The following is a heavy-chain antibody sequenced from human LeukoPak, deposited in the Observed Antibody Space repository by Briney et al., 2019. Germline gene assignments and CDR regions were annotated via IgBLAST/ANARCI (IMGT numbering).Heavy chain of an antibody. CDR2: ISSTSSYI. CDR1: GFTFSTYS. D-gene: IGHD3-22*01. J-gene: IGHJ4*02. Sequence: GGSLRLSCAASGFTFSTYSMNWVRQAPGKGLEWVSSISSTSSYIYYADSVKGRFTISRDNTKNSLYLQMNSLRAEDTAVYYCAREGLYYDSSGYYLYLDYWGQGTLVTVSS. V-gene: IGHV3-21*01. CDR3: AREGLYYDSSGYYLYLDY.